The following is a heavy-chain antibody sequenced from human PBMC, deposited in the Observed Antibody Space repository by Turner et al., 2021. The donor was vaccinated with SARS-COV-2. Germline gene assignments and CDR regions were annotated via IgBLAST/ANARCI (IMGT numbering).Heavy chain of an antibody. D-gene: IGHD6-19*01. CDR2: ISYDGSNK. Sequence: QVQLVESGGVVVQPGRSLRLSCAASGFTFSSYVMHWVRQAPGKGLGWVALISYDGSNKYYADAVKGRFTISRDNSKNTLYLQMNSLRAEDTAVYYGAKGEWGSGWSDWGQGTLVTVSS. J-gene: IGHJ4*02. CDR3: AKGEWGSGWSD. CDR1: GFTFSSYV. V-gene: IGHV3-30*18.